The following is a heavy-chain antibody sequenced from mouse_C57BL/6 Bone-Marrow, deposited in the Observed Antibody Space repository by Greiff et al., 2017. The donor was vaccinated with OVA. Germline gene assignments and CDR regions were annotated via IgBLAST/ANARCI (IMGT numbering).Heavy chain of an antibody. J-gene: IGHJ2*01. D-gene: IGHD1-1*01. V-gene: IGHV14-1*01. Sequence: VQLQQSGAELVRPGASVKLSCTASGFNIKDYYMHWVKQRPEQGLEWIGRIDPEDGDTEYAPKFQGKATMTADTSSNTAYLQLSSLTSEDTAVYYCTFSVVAPDFDYWGQGTTLTVSS. CDR2: IDPEDGDT. CDR1: GFNIKDYY. CDR3: TFSVVAPDFDY.